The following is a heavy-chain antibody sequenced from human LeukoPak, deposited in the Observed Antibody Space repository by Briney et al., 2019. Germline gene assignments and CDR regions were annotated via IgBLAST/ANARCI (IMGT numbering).Heavy chain of an antibody. V-gene: IGHV3-30*14. CDR2: ISYDGSNK. CDR3: ARDGTYDFWSGYSIDY. CDR1: GFTFSGYP. D-gene: IGHD3-3*01. Sequence: PGKSLRLSCAASGFTFSGYPIHWVRQAPGKGLEWVAVISYDGSNKYYADSVKGRFTISRDNSKNTLYLQMNSLRAEDTAVYYCARDGTYDFWSGYSIDYWGQGTLVTVSS. J-gene: IGHJ4*02.